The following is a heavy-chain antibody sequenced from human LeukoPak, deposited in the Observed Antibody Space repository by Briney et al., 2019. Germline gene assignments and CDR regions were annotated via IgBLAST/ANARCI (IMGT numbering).Heavy chain of an antibody. D-gene: IGHD2-15*01. CDR2: INPNSGGT. CDR1: GYTFTGYY. CDR3: ARVSYSNDAFDI. Sequence: ASVKVSGKASGYTFTGYYMHWVRQAPGQGLEWMGWINPNSGGTNYAQKFQGRVTMTRDTSISTAYMELSRLRSDDTAVYYCARVSYSNDAFDIWGQGTMVTVSS. J-gene: IGHJ3*02. V-gene: IGHV1-2*02.